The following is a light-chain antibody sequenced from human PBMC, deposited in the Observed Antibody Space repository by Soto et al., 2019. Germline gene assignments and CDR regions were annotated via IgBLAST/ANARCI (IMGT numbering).Light chain of an antibody. Sequence: EIVLTHSPGTLSLSPVEISTLSCRASQSVSSSYLAWYQQKPGQAPRLLIYGASSRATGIPDRFSGSGSGTDFTLTISRLEPEDFAVYYCQHYVSPPITFGQGTRLEI. CDR1: QSVSSSY. CDR3: QHYVSPPIT. CDR2: GAS. J-gene: IGKJ5*01. V-gene: IGKV3-20*01.